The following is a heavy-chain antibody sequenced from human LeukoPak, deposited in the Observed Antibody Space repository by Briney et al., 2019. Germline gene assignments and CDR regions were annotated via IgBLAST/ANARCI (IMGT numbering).Heavy chain of an antibody. CDR1: GFTLNKYE. D-gene: IGHD3-3*01. V-gene: IGHV3-48*03. J-gene: IGHJ3*02. Sequence: GGSLRLSCATSGFTLNKYEMNGVREAREKGLEGVRYIYFCGRVIHYTDPVKGRFTLSRDNDKNSVYLQMDRLRDEDTAVYYCARGRGEATVFYAFDIWGQGTLVTVSS. CDR3: ARGRGEATVFYAFDI. CDR2: IYFCGRVI.